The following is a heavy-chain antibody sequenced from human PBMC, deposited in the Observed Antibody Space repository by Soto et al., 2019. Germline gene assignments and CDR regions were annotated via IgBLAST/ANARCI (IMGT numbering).Heavy chain of an antibody. V-gene: IGHV4-59*08. CDR2: IYYSGST. J-gene: IGHJ3*02. D-gene: IGHD2-2*01. Sequence: PSETLSLTCTVSGFSISSYYWSWIRQPPGKGLEWIGYIYYSGSTNYNPSLKSRVTISVDTSKNQSSLKLSSVTAADTAVYYCARHTFCSSTSCPPGDAFDIWGQGTMVTVSS. CDR1: GFSISSYY. CDR3: ARHTFCSSTSCPPGDAFDI.